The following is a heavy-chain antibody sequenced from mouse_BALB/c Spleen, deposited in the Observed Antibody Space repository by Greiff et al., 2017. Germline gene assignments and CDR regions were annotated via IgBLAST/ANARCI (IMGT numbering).Heavy chain of an antibody. CDR1: GYTFTSYV. CDR2: INPYNDGT. D-gene: IGHD2-2*01. Sequence: EVQLQQSGPELVKPGASVKMSCKASGYTFTSYVMHWVKQKPGQGLEWIGYINPYNDGTKYNEKFKGKATLTSDKSSSTAYMELSSLTSEDSAVYYCAREENGYGDYAMDYWGQGTSVTVSS. V-gene: IGHV1-14*01. CDR3: AREENGYGDYAMDY. J-gene: IGHJ4*01.